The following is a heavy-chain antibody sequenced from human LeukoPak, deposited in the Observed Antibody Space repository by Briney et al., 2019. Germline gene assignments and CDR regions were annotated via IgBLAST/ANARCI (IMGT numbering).Heavy chain of an antibody. CDR1: GFTFSIYW. CDR3: ARVRPGHYFDY. J-gene: IGHJ4*02. Sequence: GGSLRLSCTASGFTFSIYWMSWVRQAPGKGLEWVANIKEDGSEEHYVDSVKGRFTISRDNARNSVHVQMNSLRAEDTAVYFCARVRPGHYFDYWGQGALVTVSS. D-gene: IGHD6-6*01. V-gene: IGHV3-7*01. CDR2: IKEDGSEE.